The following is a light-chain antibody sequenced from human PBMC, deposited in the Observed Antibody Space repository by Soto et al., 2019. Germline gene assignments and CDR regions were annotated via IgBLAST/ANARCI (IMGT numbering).Light chain of an antibody. J-gene: IGKJ4*01. CDR1: QAVSNS. V-gene: IGKV3-11*01. Sequence: EIVLTQSPATLSLSPGERATLSCRASQAVSNSLAWYRQKPGQAPRLLIYDTSKRATGIPARFSGSGSGTDFTLTISSLEPEDFATYYCQQSYSTPLTFGGGTKVEIK. CDR3: QQSYSTPLT. CDR2: DTS.